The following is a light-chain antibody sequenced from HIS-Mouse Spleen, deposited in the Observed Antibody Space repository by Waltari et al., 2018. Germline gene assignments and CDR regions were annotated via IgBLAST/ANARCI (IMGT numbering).Light chain of an antibody. J-gene: IGLJ2*01. Sequence: SYELTQPPSVSVSPGQTARITCSGDALPKKYAYWYQQKSGQAPVLVIYEDSKRPSGFPERFSGSSSGTMATLTISGAQVEDEADYYCCSYAGSSTVVFGGGTKLTVL. V-gene: IGLV3-10*01. CDR2: EDS. CDR1: ALPKKY. CDR3: CSYAGSSTVV.